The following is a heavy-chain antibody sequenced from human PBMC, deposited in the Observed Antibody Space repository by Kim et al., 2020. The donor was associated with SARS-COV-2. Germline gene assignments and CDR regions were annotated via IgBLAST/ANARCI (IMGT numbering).Heavy chain of an antibody. CDR1: GFTFSSYE. J-gene: IGHJ4*02. V-gene: IGHV3-48*03. Sequence: GGSLRLSCAASGFTFSSYEMNWVRQAPGKGLEWVSYISSSGSTIYYADSVKGRFTISRDNAKNSLYLQMNSLRAEDTAVYYCAREEWLRFFDYWGQGTLVTVSS. D-gene: IGHD5-12*01. CDR3: AREEWLRFFDY. CDR2: ISSSGSTI.